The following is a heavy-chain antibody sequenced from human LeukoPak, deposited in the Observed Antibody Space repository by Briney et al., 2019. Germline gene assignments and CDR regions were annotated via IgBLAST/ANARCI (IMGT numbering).Heavy chain of an antibody. J-gene: IGHJ3*02. D-gene: IGHD3-10*01. CDR2: VSYSGST. CDR1: GGSMNSDY. Sequence: SETLSLTCTVSGGSMNSDYWTWIRQPPGKGLEYIGYVSYSGSTNANPSLKSRVTISLDTSKNQVSLKLSSVTAADTAVYYCARDPTYGSGSYGAFDIWGQGTMVTVSS. V-gene: IGHV4-59*01. CDR3: ARDPTYGSGSYGAFDI.